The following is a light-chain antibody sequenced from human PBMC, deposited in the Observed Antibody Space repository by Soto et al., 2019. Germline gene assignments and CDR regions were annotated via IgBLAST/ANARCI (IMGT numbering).Light chain of an antibody. CDR1: QDISNF. CDR3: LQRKSYPRT. J-gene: IGKJ1*01. CDR2: SAN. Sequence: DIQMTQSPSDMSASVGDRVTITCRASQDISNFLVWFQQRPGKVPKRLMYSANRLESGVPSRFSGSGSGTEFTLTISSLQPEDFATYYCLQRKSYPRTFGQGTKVDIK. V-gene: IGKV1-17*03.